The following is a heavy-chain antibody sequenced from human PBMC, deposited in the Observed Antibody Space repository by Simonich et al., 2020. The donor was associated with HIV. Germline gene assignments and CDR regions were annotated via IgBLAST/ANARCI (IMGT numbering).Heavy chain of an antibody. Sequence: QVQLVQSGAEVKKPGASVKVSCKVSGYTLSELSMHWVGRAPGKGFEWMGGFDPEDGETTDEKKFQGRVIMTEGTSTDTAYMELRSLRSEDTAVYYCAKEKGPGMYTSGWYFDYWGQGTLVTVSS. CDR1: GYTLSELS. V-gene: IGHV1-24*01. CDR2: FDPEDGET. CDR3: AKEKGPGMYTSGWYFDY. J-gene: IGHJ4*02. D-gene: IGHD6-19*01.